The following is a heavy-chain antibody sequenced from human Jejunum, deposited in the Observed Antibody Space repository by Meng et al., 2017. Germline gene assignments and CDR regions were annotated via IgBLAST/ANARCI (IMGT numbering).Heavy chain of an antibody. Sequence: ASVKVSCKTSGYTFIGSYIHWVRQAPGQGLEWMGRIKPNSGVTMYYSQKFQGRVTFTRDTSITTVYLELSGLRSDDTAVYYCARGLNYFGTGAYYGSKTPLEYLGQGTQVTVSS. V-gene: IGHV1-2*06. D-gene: IGHD3-10*01. CDR3: ARGLNYFGTGAYYGSKTPLEY. J-gene: IGHJ4*02. CDR2: IKPNSGVT. CDR1: GYTFIGSY.